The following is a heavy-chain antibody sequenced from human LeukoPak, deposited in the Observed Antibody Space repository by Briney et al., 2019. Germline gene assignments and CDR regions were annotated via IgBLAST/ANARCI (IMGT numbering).Heavy chain of an antibody. V-gene: IGHV3-11*04. CDR1: GFTFSDHY. CDR2: ISSSGSTI. CDR3: ARAGRYCSGGSCFLLGY. D-gene: IGHD2-15*01. J-gene: IGHJ4*02. Sequence: PGGSLRLSCAASGFTFSDHYMSWIRQAPGKGLEWVSYISSSGSTIYYADSVKGRFTISRDNAKNSLYLQMNSLRAEDTAVYYCARAGRYCSGGSCFLLGYWGQGTLVTASS.